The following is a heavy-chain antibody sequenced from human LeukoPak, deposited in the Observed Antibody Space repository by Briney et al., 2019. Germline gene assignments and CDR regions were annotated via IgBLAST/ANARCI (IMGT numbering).Heavy chain of an antibody. CDR3: ATLTTSGSYVHSFDI. CDR2: FDPEDGET. J-gene: IGHJ3*02. Sequence: ASVKVSCKVSGYTLTELSMHWVRQAPGKGLEWMGGFDPEDGETIYAQKFQGRVTMTEDTSTDTAYMELSSLRSEDTAVYYCATLTTSGSYVHSFDIWGQGTMVTVSS. CDR1: GYTLTELS. V-gene: IGHV1-24*01. D-gene: IGHD1-26*01.